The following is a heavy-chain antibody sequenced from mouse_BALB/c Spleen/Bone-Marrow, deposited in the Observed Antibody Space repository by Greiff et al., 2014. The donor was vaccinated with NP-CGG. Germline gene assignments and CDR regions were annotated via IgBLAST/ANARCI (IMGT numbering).Heavy chain of an antibody. CDR2: INPSNGRT. Sequence: VQLVESGAELVKPGASVKLSCKASGYTFTGYWMHWVKQRPGQGLEWIGEINPSNGRTNYNEKFKSMATLTVDKSSSTAYMQLSSLTSEDSAVFYCARLISGSSYIVDFWGHGTSVTVST. V-gene: IGHV1S81*02. J-gene: IGHJ4*01. CDR3: ARLISGSSYIVDF. CDR1: GYTFTGYW. D-gene: IGHD1-1*01.